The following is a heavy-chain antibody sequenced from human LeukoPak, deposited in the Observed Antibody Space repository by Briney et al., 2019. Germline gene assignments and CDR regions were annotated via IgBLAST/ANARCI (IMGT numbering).Heavy chain of an antibody. Sequence: ASVKVSCKASGYTFTSYDINWVRQATGQGLEWMGWMNPNSGNTGYAQKFQGRVTITRNTSISTAYMELSSLRSEDTAVYYCARRRYSSSWYGANWFDPWGQGTLVTVSS. CDR1: GYTFTSYD. CDR2: MNPNSGNT. D-gene: IGHD6-13*01. V-gene: IGHV1-8*03. CDR3: ARRRYSSSWYGANWFDP. J-gene: IGHJ5*02.